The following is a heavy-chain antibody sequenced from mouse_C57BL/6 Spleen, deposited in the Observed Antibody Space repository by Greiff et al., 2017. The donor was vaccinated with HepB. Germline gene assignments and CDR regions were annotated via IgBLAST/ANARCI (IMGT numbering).Heavy chain of an antibody. Sequence: EVQRVESGGGLVKPGGSLKLSCAASGFTFSSYAMSWVRQTPEKRLEWVATISDGGSYTYYPDNVKGRFTISRDNAKNNLYLQMSHLKSEDTAMYYCARGLDYDGAYAMDYWGQGTSVTVSS. CDR1: GFTFSSYA. CDR2: ISDGGSYT. V-gene: IGHV5-4*01. D-gene: IGHD2-4*01. J-gene: IGHJ4*01. CDR3: ARGLDYDGAYAMDY.